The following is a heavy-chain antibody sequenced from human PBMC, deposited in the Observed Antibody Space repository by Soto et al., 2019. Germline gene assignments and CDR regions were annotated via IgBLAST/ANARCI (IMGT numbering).Heavy chain of an antibody. J-gene: IGHJ4*01. CDR2: ISRSGDST. D-gene: IGHD1-1*01. CDR1: GFTFSSYA. Sequence: EVQLLESGGGLVQPGGSLRLSCAGSGFTFSSYAMSWVRQPPGKGLEWVSAISRSGDSTYYAVSVKRQFTISRDNSKNTLYLQMNSLRVEDTAIYYCAKYMKENWNDVDYWGHGTLVTVSS. V-gene: IGHV3-23*01. CDR3: AKYMKENWNDVDY.